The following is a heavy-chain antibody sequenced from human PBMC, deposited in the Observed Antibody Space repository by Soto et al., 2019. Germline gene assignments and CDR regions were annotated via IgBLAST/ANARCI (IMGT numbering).Heavy chain of an antibody. V-gene: IGHV3-43*01. CDR1: GFTFDDYS. Sequence: GGSLRLSCAASGFTFDDYSMHWVRQAPGKGLEWVSLISWDGGSTYYADSVKGRFTISRDNSKNSLYLQMNSLTTEDTAFYYCGKDGAVTDHPNLDYWGQGALVTVSS. CDR3: GKDGAVTDHPNLDY. J-gene: IGHJ4*02. CDR2: ISWDGGST. D-gene: IGHD2-8*02.